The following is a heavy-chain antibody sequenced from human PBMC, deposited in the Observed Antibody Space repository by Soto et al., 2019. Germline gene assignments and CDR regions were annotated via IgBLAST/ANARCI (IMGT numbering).Heavy chain of an antibody. J-gene: IGHJ5*02. CDR2: ISAYNGNT. D-gene: IGHD2-15*01. CDR3: ARDLLDDCSGGSCYSGNYWFDP. CDR1: GYTFTSYG. Sequence: ASVKVSCKASGYTFTSYGISWVRQAPEQGLEWMGWISAYNGNTNYAQKLQGRVTMTTDTSTSTAYMELRSLGSDDTAVYYCARDLLDDCSGGSCYSGNYWFDPWGQGTLVTVSS. V-gene: IGHV1-18*01.